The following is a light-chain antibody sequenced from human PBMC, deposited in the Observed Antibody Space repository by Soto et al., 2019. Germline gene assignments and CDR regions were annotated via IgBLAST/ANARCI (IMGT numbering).Light chain of an antibody. CDR3: HQLNSYPRT. V-gene: IGKV1-9*01. CDR1: QGISSY. Sequence: IQLTQSPSSLSASVGDRVTITCRASQGISSYLAWYQQKPGKAPKLLIYAASTLQSGVPSRFSGSGSGTDFTLTISSLQPEDFATYYCHQLNSYPRTFVPGTKVDIK. CDR2: AAS. J-gene: IGKJ3*01.